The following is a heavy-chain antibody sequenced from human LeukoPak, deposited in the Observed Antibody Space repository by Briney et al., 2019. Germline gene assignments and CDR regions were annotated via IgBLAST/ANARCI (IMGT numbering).Heavy chain of an antibody. CDR3: ARVSYYYDSSGYSMDAFDI. D-gene: IGHD3-22*01. CDR1: GGSISSYY. J-gene: IGHJ3*02. Sequence: SETLSLTCTVSGGSISSYYWSWIRQPAGKGLEWIGRIYTSGSTNYNPSLKSRVTMSVDTSKNQFSLKLSSVTVADTAVYYCARVSYYYDSSGYSMDAFDIWGQGTMVTVSS. CDR2: IYTSGST. V-gene: IGHV4-4*07.